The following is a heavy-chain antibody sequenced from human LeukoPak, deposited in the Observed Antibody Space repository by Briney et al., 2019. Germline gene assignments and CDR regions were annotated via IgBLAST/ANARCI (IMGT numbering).Heavy chain of an antibody. J-gene: IGHJ4*02. V-gene: IGHV4-34*01. D-gene: IGHD5-12*01. Sequence: PSETLSLTCAVSGGSISSGGYYWSWIRQPPGTGLEWIGEINHSGSTNYNPSLKSRVTISVDTSKNQFSLKLSSVTAADTAVYYCARGGVVSGYAVDYWGQGTLVTVPS. CDR3: ARGGVVSGYAVDY. CDR2: INHSGST. CDR1: GGSISSGGYY.